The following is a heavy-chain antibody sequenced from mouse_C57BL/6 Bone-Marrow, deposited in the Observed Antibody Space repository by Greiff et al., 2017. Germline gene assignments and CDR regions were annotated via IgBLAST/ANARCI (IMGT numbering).Heavy chain of an antibody. Sequence: QVQLKESGPGLVQPSQSLSITCTVSGFSLTSYGVHWVRQSPGQGLEWLGVIWRGGSTDYNAAFISRLSISKDNSKSQVFFKMNSLQADDTAIYYCARKRDYCAMDYWGQGTSVTVSS. V-gene: IGHV2-2*01. CDR2: IWRGGST. J-gene: IGHJ4*01. CDR3: ARKRDYCAMDY. CDR1: GFSLTSYG.